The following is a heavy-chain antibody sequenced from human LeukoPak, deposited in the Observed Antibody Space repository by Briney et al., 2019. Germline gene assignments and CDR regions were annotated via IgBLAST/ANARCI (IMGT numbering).Heavy chain of an antibody. CDR1: GFTVSSNY. J-gene: IGHJ4*02. CDR3: ARDRLDRGDSSGYYHDY. Sequence: GGSLRLSCAASGFTVSSNYLSWVRQAPGKGLEWVSVIYSGGTTYYADSVKGRFTISRDNAKKSLYLQMISLRAEDTAVYYCARDRLDRGDSSGYYHDYWGQGTLVTVSS. CDR2: IYSGGTT. V-gene: IGHV3-66*01. D-gene: IGHD3-22*01.